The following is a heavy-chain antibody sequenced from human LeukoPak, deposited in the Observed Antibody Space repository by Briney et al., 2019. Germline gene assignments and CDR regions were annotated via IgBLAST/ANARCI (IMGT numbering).Heavy chain of an antibody. Sequence: SETLSLTCTVPGGSVNSGAYYWSWIRQFPGKGLEWIGQIFFTGRTDYNPSLKSRLAISIDTSRDQFSLELSSVSAADTATYYCARDRASGMDYWGQGILVTVSS. CDR1: GGSVNSGAYY. CDR3: ARDRASGMDY. J-gene: IGHJ4*02. CDR2: IFFTGRT. D-gene: IGHD3-10*01. V-gene: IGHV4-31*03.